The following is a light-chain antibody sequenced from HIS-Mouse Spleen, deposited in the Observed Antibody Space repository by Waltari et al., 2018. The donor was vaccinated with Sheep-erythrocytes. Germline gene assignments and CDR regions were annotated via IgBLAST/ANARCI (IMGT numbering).Light chain of an antibody. Sequence: QSALTQPRSVSGSPGQSVTISCPGTSSDVGGYNYAPWYQQHPGKAPKPMIYDVSKRPSGVPDRFSGSKSGNTASLTISGLQAEDEADYYCCSYAGSYNHVFATGTKVTVL. CDR2: DVS. CDR1: SSDVGGYNY. J-gene: IGLJ1*01. V-gene: IGLV2-11*01. CDR3: CSYAGSYNHV.